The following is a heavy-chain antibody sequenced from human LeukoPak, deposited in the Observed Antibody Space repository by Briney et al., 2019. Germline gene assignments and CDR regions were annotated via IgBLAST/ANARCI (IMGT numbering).Heavy chain of an antibody. CDR3: ARTSYYYGMDV. V-gene: IGHV4-34*01. CDR1: GGSFSGYY. Sequence: SETLSLTCAVYGGSFSGYYWSWIRQPPGKGLEWIGEINNSGSTNYNPSLKSRVTISVDTSKNQFSLKLSSVTAADTAVYYCARTSYYYGMDVWGQGTTVTVSS. J-gene: IGHJ6*02. CDR2: INNSGST.